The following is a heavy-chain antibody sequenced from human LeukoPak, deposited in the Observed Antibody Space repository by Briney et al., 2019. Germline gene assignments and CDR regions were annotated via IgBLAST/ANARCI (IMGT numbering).Heavy chain of an antibody. D-gene: IGHD3-9*01. CDR3: PKEGHKTYYDILTGYCPLYYFDY. CDR2: ISGSGGST. Sequence: PGGSLRLSCAASGFTFSSCAMSWVRQPPGKGLDWVSAISGSGGSTYYADSVKGRFTIPIHNSNNTLYLQMNSLPAEHTAVYYCPKEGHKTYYDILTGYCPLYYFDYWGQGTLVTVSS. CDR1: GFTFSSCA. V-gene: IGHV3-23*01. J-gene: IGHJ4*02.